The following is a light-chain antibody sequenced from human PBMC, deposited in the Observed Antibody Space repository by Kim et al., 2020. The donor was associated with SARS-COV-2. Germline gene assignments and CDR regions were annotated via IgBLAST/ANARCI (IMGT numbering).Light chain of an antibody. CDR2: KDK. J-gene: IGLJ3*02. CDR1: NIGSYN. CDR3: QVWHRSTGV. V-gene: IGLV3-9*01. Sequence: SYELTQPVSVSVALGQTARITCGASNIGSYNVHWYQQKPGQAPALVIYKDKTRPSGIPERISGSNSGNTATLTISRDQAGDEADYYCQVWHRSTGVFGGGTKLTVL.